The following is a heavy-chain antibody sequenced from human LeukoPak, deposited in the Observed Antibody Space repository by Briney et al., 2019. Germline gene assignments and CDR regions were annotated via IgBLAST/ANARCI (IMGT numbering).Heavy chain of an antibody. V-gene: IGHV1-18*04. CDR3: AREYSSGWSGGNWFDP. CDR1: GYTLTSYY. J-gene: IGHJ5*02. D-gene: IGHD6-19*01. CDR2: ISAYNGNT. Sequence: ASVKVSCKAFGYTLTSYYMHWVRQAPGQGLEWMGWISAYNGNTNYAQKLQGRVTMTTDTSTSTAYMELRSLRSDDTAVYYCAREYSSGWSGGNWFDPWGQGTLVTVSS.